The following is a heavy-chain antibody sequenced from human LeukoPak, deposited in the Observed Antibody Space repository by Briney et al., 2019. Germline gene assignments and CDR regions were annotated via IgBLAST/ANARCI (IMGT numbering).Heavy chain of an antibody. Sequence: PGGSLRLSCAASGFTLSSYSMNWVRQAPGKGLEWVSSISSSGGYLYYADSVRGRFTISRDNAKSSLYLQMNSLRAEDTAVYYCARDAYDAFDIWGQGTMVTVSS. J-gene: IGHJ3*02. CDR2: ISSSGGYL. D-gene: IGHD3-16*01. V-gene: IGHV3-21*01. CDR3: ARDAYDAFDI. CDR1: GFTLSSYS.